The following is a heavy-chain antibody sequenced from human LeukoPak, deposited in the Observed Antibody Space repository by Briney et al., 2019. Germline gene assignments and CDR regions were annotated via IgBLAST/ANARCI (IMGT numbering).Heavy chain of an antibody. CDR2: ISSSSSTI. CDR3: ARGHPGIVVVSDFDY. V-gene: IGHV3-48*01. CDR1: GFTFSSYS. J-gene: IGHJ4*02. D-gene: IGHD3-22*01. Sequence: PGGSLRLSCAASGFTFSSYSMNWVRQAPGKGLEWVSYISSSSSTIYYADSVKGRFTISRDNAKNSLYLQMNSLRAEDTAVYYCARGHPGIVVVSDFDYWGQGTLVTVSS.